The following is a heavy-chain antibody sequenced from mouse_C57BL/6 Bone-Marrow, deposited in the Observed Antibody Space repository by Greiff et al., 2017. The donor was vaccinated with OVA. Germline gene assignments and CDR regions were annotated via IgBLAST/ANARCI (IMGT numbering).Heavy chain of an antibody. V-gene: IGHV3-6*01. Sequence: EVKLQESGPGLVKPSQSLSLTCSVTGYSITSGYYWNWIRQFPGNKLEWMGYISYDGSNNYNPSLKNRISITRDTSKNQFFLKLNSVTTEDTATYYCARVGGYWYFDVWGTGTTVTVSS. J-gene: IGHJ1*03. CDR1: GYSITSGYY. CDR3: ARVGGYWYFDV. CDR2: ISYDGSN.